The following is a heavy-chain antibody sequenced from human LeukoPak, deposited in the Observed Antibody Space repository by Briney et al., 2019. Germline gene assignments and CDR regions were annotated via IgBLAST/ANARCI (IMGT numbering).Heavy chain of an antibody. D-gene: IGHD4/OR15-4a*01. CDR2: IKQDGSER. Sequence: GGSLRLSCAASGFTFSVYYMTWVRQAPGKGLEWVANIKQDGSERYYVDSVKGRFTISRDNAKNAVYLQVNSVRVEDSAVYYCARGVHNFDYWGQGSLVTVSS. J-gene: IGHJ4*02. CDR1: GFTFSVYY. CDR3: ARGVHNFDY. V-gene: IGHV3-7*01.